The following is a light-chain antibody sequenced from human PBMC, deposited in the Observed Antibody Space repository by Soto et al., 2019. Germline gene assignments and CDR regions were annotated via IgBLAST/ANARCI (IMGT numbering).Light chain of an antibody. Sequence: EIVMTQSPATLSVSPGEGATVSCRASQSVSSHLARYQHKPGQAPRLLIYDVSKRATGIPPRFSGSGSGTDFTLTISRLEPEDFAVYYCQQYGSSGTFGQVTKVDIK. CDR3: QQYGSSGT. J-gene: IGKJ1*01. CDR1: QSVSSH. CDR2: DVS. V-gene: IGKV3-20*01.